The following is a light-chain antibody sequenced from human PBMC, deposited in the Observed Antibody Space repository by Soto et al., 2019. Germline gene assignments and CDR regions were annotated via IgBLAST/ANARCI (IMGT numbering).Light chain of an antibody. V-gene: IGKV3-20*01. CDR1: QSVSNND. CDR2: GAS. CDR3: HHYSRSPPYT. J-gene: IGKJ2*01. Sequence: EIVLTQSPDTLSLSPGERGTVSCRASQSVSNNDLAWYQQRPGQAPRLILYGASTRPTGIPDRFSGSGSGTEFTLTISRLEPEDFAVYYCHHYSRSPPYTFGQGTKLDIK.